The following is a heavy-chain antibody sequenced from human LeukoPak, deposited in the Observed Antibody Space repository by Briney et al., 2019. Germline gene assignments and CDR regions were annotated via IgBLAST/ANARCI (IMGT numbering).Heavy chain of an antibody. J-gene: IGHJ4*02. V-gene: IGHV4-59*08. CDR1: GGSISSYY. D-gene: IGHD5-24*01. Sequence: SETLSHTCTVSGGSISSYYWSWIRQPPGKGLEWIGYIYYSGSTNYNPSLKSRVTISVDTSKNQFSLKLSSVTAADTAVYYCARTEMATISYFDYWGQGTLVTVSS. CDR2: IYYSGST. CDR3: ARTEMATISYFDY.